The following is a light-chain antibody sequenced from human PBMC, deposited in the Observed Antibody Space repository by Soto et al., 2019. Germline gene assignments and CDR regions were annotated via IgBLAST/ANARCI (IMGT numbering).Light chain of an antibody. CDR2: GVS. CDR1: QSVSSNY. V-gene: IGKV3-20*01. CDR3: QQYGSSPRT. J-gene: IGKJ1*01. Sequence: EIVLTQSPGTLSLSPGERATLSCRASQSVSSNYLAWYQQKPGQAPRLLIYGVSNRATGIPDRVSGSGSGTDFTLTISRLEPEDFAVYYCQQYGSSPRTFGQGTKVDI.